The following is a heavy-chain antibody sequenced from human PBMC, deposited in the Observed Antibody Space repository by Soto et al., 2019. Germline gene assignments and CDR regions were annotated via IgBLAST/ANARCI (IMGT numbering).Heavy chain of an antibody. CDR2: IYYSGTT. CDR1: GYSISSSNW. CDR3: ARREIQGPIDY. J-gene: IGHJ4*02. Sequence: QVQLQESGPGLVKPSDTLSLTCAVSGYSISSSNWWGWIRQPPGKGLEWIGYIYYSGTTYYNPSLKSRVTMSVDTSKNQFPLKLTSVTAVHTAVYYCARREIQGPIDYWGQGTLVTVSS. V-gene: IGHV4-28*01. D-gene: IGHD1-26*01.